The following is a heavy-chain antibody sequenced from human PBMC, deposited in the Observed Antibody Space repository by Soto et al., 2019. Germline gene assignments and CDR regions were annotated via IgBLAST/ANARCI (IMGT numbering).Heavy chain of an antibody. J-gene: IGHJ6*02. CDR2: IGAGGGST. Sequence: GGSLRLACVASGFTFSTYAMSWVRQAPGKGLEWVSVIGAGGGSTYYADSVKGRFTISRDNSKNTLYLQMNSLRAEDTAVYYCAKKQGGYYYYGMDVWGQGTTVTVSS. CDR3: AKKQGGYYYYGMDV. V-gene: IGHV3-23*01. D-gene: IGHD3-16*01. CDR1: GFTFSTYA.